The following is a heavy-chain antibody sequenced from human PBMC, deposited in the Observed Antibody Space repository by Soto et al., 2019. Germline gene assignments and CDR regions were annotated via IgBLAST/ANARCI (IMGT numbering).Heavy chain of an antibody. CDR1: GDSVSSNSAA. CDR3: ARSIAVADDAFDI. Sequence: SQTLSLTCAISGDSVSSNSAAWNLIRQSPSRGLEWLGRTYYRSKWYNDYAVSVKSRITINPDTSKNQFSLQLNSVTPEDTAVYYCARSIAVADDAFDIWGQGTMVTVSS. J-gene: IGHJ3*02. D-gene: IGHD6-19*01. V-gene: IGHV6-1*01. CDR2: TYYRSKWYN.